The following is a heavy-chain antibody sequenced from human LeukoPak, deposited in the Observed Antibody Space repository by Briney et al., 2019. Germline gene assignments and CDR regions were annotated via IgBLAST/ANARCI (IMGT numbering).Heavy chain of an antibody. Sequence: GGSLRLSCAASGFTFSSYGMHWVRQAPGKGLEWVAVIWYDGSNKYYADSAKGRFTISRDNSKNTLYLQMNSLRAEDTAVYYCARDRDGYDWSDLYGMDVWGQGTTVTVSS. CDR1: GFTFSSYG. V-gene: IGHV3-33*01. CDR2: IWYDGSNK. D-gene: IGHD5-12*01. CDR3: ARDRDGYDWSDLYGMDV. J-gene: IGHJ6*02.